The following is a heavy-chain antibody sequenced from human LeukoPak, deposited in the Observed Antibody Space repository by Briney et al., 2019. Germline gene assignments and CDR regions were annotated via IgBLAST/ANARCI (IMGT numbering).Heavy chain of an antibody. CDR3: AKTARRKLLWFGELLSSVAFDI. D-gene: IGHD3-10*01. Sequence: PGGSLRLSCAASGYTFSSYAMSWVRQAPGKGLEWVSAISGSGGSTYYADSVKGRFTISRDNSKNTLYLQMNSLRAEDTAVYYCAKTARRKLLWFGELLSSVAFDIWGQGTMVTVSS. CDR2: ISGSGGST. CDR1: GYTFSSYA. V-gene: IGHV3-23*01. J-gene: IGHJ3*02.